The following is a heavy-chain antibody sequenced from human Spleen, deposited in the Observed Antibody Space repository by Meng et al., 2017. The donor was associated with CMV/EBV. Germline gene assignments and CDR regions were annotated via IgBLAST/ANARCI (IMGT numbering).Heavy chain of an antibody. J-gene: IGHJ4*02. CDR2: IYSGGST. D-gene: IGHD6-13*01. CDR3: ARLAAGTSGLDY. CDR1: GFTVSSNY. V-gene: IGHV3-53*01. Sequence: GESLKISCAASGFTVSSNYMSWVRQAPGKGLEWVSVIYSGGSTYYADSVKGQFTISRDNSKNTLYLQMNSLRAEDTAVYYCARLAAGTSGLDYWGQGTLVTVSS.